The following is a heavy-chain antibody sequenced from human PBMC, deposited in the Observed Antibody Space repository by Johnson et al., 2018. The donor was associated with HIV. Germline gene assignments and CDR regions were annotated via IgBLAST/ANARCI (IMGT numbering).Heavy chain of an antibody. J-gene: IGHJ3*02. CDR3: ATSGLTLGSSSSHAFDI. Sequence: QVQLVESVGGVVQPGRSLRLSCAASGFTFSSYAMHWVRQAPGKGLEWVAVISYDGSNKYYADSVKGRFTISRDNSKNTLYLQMNSLRAEDTAMYYCATSGLTLGSSSSHAFDIWGQGTMVTVSS. V-gene: IGHV3-30*04. CDR2: ISYDGSNK. CDR1: GFTFSSYA. D-gene: IGHD6-6*01.